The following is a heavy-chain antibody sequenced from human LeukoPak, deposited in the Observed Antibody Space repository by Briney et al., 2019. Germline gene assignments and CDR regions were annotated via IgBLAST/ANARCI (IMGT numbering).Heavy chain of an antibody. J-gene: IGHJ5*02. V-gene: IGHV1-46*01. D-gene: IGHD1-26*01. CDR2: INPTGGST. CDR1: GYTFTSYY. CDR3: ARDNSVGDNAWWFDP. Sequence: ASAKVSCKASGYTFTSYYMRWVRQAPGQGLEWMGLINPTGGSTGYAQKFQGRVTMTRDMSTSTDYMELSSLRSEDTAIYYCARDNSVGDNAWWFDPWGQGTLVTVSS.